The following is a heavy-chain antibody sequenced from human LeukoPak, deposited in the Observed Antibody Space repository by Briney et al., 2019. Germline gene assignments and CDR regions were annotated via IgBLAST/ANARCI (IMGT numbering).Heavy chain of an antibody. CDR2: INPSGGST. CDR3: ARRIYYDSSGYYHQNYFDY. J-gene: IGHJ4*02. Sequence: GASVKVSFKASGYTFTSYYMHWVRQAPGQGLEWMGIINPSGGSTSYAQKFQGRVTITADKSTSTAYMELSSLRSEDTAVYYCARRIYYDSSGYYHQNYFDYWGQGTLVTVSS. D-gene: IGHD3-22*01. CDR1: GYTFTSYY. V-gene: IGHV1-46*01.